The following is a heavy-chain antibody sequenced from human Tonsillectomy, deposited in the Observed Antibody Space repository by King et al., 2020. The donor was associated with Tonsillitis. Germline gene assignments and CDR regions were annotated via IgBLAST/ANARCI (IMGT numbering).Heavy chain of an antibody. J-gene: IGHJ4*02. Sequence: VQLVESGGGLVQPGGSLRLSCAASGFTFSRYWMSWVRQAPGKGLEWVANIKQDGSEKYYVDSVRGRFTISRDNARNSLYLQMNSLRAEDTAIYYCAAQAEGRSVPFDYWGQGTLVTVSS. CDR3: AAQAEGRSVPFDY. CDR2: IKQDGSEK. CDR1: GFTFSRYW. D-gene: IGHD6-6*01. V-gene: IGHV3-7*01.